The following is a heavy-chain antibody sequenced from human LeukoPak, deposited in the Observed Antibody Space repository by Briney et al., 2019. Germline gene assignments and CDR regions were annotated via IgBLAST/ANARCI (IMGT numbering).Heavy chain of an antibody. Sequence: SVKVSCKASGGTFSSYAISWVRQAPGQGLEWMGGIIPIFGTANYAQKFQGRVTITADESTSTAYMELSSLRSEDTAVYYCARCGPAAIFSTTFDPWGQGTLVTVSS. CDR2: IIPIFGTA. D-gene: IGHD2-2*02. CDR3: ARCGPAAIFSTTFDP. V-gene: IGHV1-69*01. J-gene: IGHJ5*02. CDR1: GGTFSSYA.